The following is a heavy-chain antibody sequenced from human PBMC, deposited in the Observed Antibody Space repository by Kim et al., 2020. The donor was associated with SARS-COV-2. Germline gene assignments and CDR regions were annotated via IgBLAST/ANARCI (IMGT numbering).Heavy chain of an antibody. V-gene: IGHV3-9*01. D-gene: IGHD6-13*01. J-gene: IGHJ6*02. CDR3: AKVIAAAGPYYYGMDV. Sequence: SVKGRFPISRDKAKNSLYLQMNSLRAEDTALYYCAKVIAAAGPYYYGMDVWGQGTTVTVSS.